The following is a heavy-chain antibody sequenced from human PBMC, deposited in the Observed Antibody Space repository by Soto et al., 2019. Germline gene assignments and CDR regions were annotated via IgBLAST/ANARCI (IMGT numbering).Heavy chain of an antibody. V-gene: IGHV3-11*01. D-gene: IGHD2-2*01. CDR1: GFTFSDYY. CDR3: ARWEGYCSSTSCYYYYGMDV. J-gene: IGHJ6*02. Sequence: GGSLRLSCAASGFTFSDYYMSWIRQAPGKGLEWVSYISSSGSTIYYADSVKGRFTISRDNAKNSLYLQMNSLRAEDTAVYYCARWEGYCSSTSCYYYYGMDVWGQGTTVTVSS. CDR2: ISSSGSTI.